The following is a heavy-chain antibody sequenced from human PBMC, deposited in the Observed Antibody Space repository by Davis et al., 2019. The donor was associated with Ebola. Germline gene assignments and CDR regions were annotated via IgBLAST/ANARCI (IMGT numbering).Heavy chain of an antibody. CDR1: GFTFSGYW. V-gene: IGHV3-7*03. D-gene: IGHD4-23*01. Sequence: GESLKISCAASGFTFSGYWMSWVRQAPGKGLEWVANIKQDGREEQYVDSVKGRFTISRDNTKNSLYLQMSSLRADDTAIYYCARDLVYGGNAFFYYWGQGTPVSVSS. CDR3: ARDLVYGGNAFFYY. CDR2: IKQDGREE. J-gene: IGHJ4*02.